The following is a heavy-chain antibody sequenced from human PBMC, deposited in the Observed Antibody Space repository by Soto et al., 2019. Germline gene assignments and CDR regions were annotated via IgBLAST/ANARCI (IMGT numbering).Heavy chain of an antibody. Sequence: QVQLQQWGAGLLKPSETLSLTCAVYGGSFSGYYWSWIRQPPGKGLEWIGEINHSGSTNYNPALNTRLHLSVHPSNTHFSLKLSSLTAADTAVYYFAKVPARYCSSTSCYPFWSCYYRSHAFDIWGQGTMVTVSS. D-gene: IGHD2-2*01. J-gene: IGHJ3*02. CDR1: GGSFSGYY. V-gene: IGHV4-34*01. CDR2: INHSGST. CDR3: AKVPARYCSSTSCYPFWSCYYRSHAFDI.